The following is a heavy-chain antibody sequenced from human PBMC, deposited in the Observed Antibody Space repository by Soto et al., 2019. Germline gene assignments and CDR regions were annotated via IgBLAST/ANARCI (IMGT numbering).Heavy chain of an antibody. D-gene: IGHD6-19*01. CDR1: GFTFSSYW. CDR3: ARVAYSYGWIYDY. J-gene: IGHJ4*01. Sequence: EVQLVESGGGLVQPGGSLRLSCAASGFTFSSYWMSWVRQAPGKGLEWVANIKQDGSEKYYVDSVKGRFTLSRDTAKNSLHLQMNSLRAEDTAIYFCARVAYSYGWIYDYWGQGTLVTVSS. V-gene: IGHV3-7*01. CDR2: IKQDGSEK.